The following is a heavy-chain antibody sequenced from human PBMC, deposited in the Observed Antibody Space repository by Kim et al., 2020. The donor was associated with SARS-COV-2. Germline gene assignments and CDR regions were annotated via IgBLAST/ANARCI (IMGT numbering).Heavy chain of an antibody. CDR3: ARGYGSGSPYGMDV. V-gene: IGHV4-30-2*01. J-gene: IGHJ6*02. D-gene: IGHD3-10*01. Sequence: SPSLKRRVTRSVDRSKNQFSRKLSSVTAADTAVYYCARGYGSGSPYGMDVWGQGTTVTVSS.